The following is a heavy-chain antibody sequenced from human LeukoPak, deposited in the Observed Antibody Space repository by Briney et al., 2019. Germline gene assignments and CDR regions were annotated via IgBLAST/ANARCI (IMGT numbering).Heavy chain of an antibody. CDR2: IFHSGDA. D-gene: IGHD3-22*01. CDR3: ARHRVHSDNSAYYYVDY. CDR1: GVSLSSNNYY. J-gene: IGHJ4*02. Sequence: PSETLSLTCTVSGVSLSSNNYYWGWIRQPPGKGLEWIGTIFHSGDAYYTPSLNSRITMSVDTSKSQFSLKLTSVTAADTAVYYCARHRVHSDNSAYYYVDYWGQGSLVTVSS. V-gene: IGHV4-39*01.